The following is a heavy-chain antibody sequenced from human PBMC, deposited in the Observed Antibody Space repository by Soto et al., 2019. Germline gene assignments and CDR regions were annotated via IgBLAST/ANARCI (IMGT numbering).Heavy chain of an antibody. Sequence: PSETLSLTCTVSGGSISSYYWSWIRQPPGKGLEWIGYIYYSGSTNYNPSLKSRVTISVDTSKNQFSLKLSSVTAADTAVYYCARDGALQENWFDPWGQGTLVTVSS. J-gene: IGHJ5*02. D-gene: IGHD4-4*01. CDR1: GGSISSYY. V-gene: IGHV4-59*01. CDR2: IYYSGST. CDR3: ARDGALQENWFDP.